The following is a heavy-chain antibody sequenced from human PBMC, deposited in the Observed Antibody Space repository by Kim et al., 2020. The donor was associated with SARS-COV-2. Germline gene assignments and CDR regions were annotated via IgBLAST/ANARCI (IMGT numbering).Heavy chain of an antibody. CDR2: ISYDGSNK. D-gene: IGHD6-13*01. CDR3: AKPHVSSWPYFDY. CDR1: GFTFSSYG. Sequence: GGSLRLSCAASGFTFSSYGMHWVRQAPGKGLEWVAVISYDGSNKYYADSVKGRFTISRDNSKNTLYLQMNSLRAEDTAVYYCAKPHVSSWPYFDYWGQGTLVTVSS. J-gene: IGHJ4*02. V-gene: IGHV3-30*18.